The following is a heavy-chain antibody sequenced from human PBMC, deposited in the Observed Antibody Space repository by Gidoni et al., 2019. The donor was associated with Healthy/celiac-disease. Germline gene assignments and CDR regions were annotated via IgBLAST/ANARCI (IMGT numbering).Heavy chain of an antibody. Sequence: IGWVRQRPGKGLEWMGIIYPGDSDTRYSPSFQGQVTISADKSISTAYLQWSSLKASDTAMYYCARLRLREYYFDYWGQGTLVTVSS. CDR3: ARLRLREYYFDY. CDR2: IYPGDSDT. V-gene: IGHV5-51*01. J-gene: IGHJ4*02.